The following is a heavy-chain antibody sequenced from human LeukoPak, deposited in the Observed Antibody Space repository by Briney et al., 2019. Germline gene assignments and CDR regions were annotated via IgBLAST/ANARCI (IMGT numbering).Heavy chain of an antibody. V-gene: IGHV3-15*01. J-gene: IGHJ6*03. CDR3: AREGVSSSSRGAYYYYMDV. D-gene: IGHD6-6*01. Sequence: GGSLRLSCAASGFTFSNAWMSWVRQAPGKGLEWVGRIKSKTDGGTTDYAAPVKGRFTISRDDSKNSLYLQMNSLKTEDTAVYYCAREGVSSSSRGAYYYYMDVWGKGTTVTVSS. CDR1: GFTFSNAW. CDR2: IKSKTDGGTT.